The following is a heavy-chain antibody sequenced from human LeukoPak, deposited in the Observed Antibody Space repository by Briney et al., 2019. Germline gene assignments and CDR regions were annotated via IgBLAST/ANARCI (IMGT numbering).Heavy chain of an antibody. CDR3: ARGGPDYYYYYMDV. CDR1: GGSISSGSYY. CDR2: IYTSGST. V-gene: IGHV4-61*02. Sequence: SQTLSLTCTVSGGSISSGSYYWSWIRQPAGKGLEGIGRIYTSGSTNYNPSLKSRVTISVDTSKNQFSLKLSSVTAADTAVYYCARGGPDYYYYYMDVWGKGTTVTVSS. J-gene: IGHJ6*03.